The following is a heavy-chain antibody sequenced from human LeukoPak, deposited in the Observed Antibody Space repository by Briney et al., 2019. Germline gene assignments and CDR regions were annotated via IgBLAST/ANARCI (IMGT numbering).Heavy chain of an antibody. D-gene: IGHD3-10*01. Sequence: GGSLRLSCAASGFTFSRYWMSWVRQAPGKGLEWVANINQDGSEKYYVDSMKGRFTISRDNARNSLYLQMNSLRAEDTAVYYCARGDSLWFGEALFDYWGQGNMVTVSS. CDR3: ARGDSLWFGEALFDY. CDR2: INQDGSEK. CDR1: GFTFSRYW. J-gene: IGHJ4*02. V-gene: IGHV3-7*04.